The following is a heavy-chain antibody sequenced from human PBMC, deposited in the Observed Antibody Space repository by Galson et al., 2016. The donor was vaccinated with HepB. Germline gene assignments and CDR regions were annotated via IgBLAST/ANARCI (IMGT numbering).Heavy chain of an antibody. CDR3: ARDVSYDFWSGYYSRFDT. CDR2: IYCSGTT. J-gene: IGHJ5*02. D-gene: IGHD3-3*01. V-gene: IGHV4-59*12. Sequence: SETLSLTCTVSGGSISSYYWSWIRQPPGKGLEWIGYIYCSGTTHYNPSLKNRVSISVDTSKDQFSLKLRSVTAADTAVYYCARDVSYDFWSGYYSRFDTWGQGTLVTVSS. CDR1: GGSISSYY.